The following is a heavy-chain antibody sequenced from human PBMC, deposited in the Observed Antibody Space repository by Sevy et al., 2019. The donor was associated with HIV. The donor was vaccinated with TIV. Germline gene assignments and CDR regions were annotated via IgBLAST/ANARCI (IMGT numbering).Heavy chain of an antibody. CDR3: AKSSTTGTTGVDY. D-gene: IGHD1-1*01. V-gene: IGHV3-30*02. CDR2: IVYDGSNK. CDR1: GFTFSSYG. Sequence: GGSLRLSCAASGFTFSSYGMHWVRQAPGKGREWVAFIVYDGSNKYYTDSVKGRFTISRDNSKNTLYLQMNTLRAEDTAIYYCAKSSTTGTTGVDYWGQGTLVTVSS. J-gene: IGHJ4*02.